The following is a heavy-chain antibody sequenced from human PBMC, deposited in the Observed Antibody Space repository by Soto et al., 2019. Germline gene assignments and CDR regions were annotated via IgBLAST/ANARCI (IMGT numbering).Heavy chain of an antibody. D-gene: IGHD1-26*01. CDR3: ATSGEVGATREVDY. V-gene: IGHV3-33*01. CDR2: IWYDGSNK. CDR1: GFTFSSYG. Sequence: QVQLVESGGGVVQPGRSLRLSCAASGFTFSSYGMHWVRQAPGKGLEWVAVIWYDGSNKYYADSVKGRFTISRDNSKNTLYLQMNSLRAEDTAVYYCATSGEVGATREVDYWGQGTLVTVSS. J-gene: IGHJ4*02.